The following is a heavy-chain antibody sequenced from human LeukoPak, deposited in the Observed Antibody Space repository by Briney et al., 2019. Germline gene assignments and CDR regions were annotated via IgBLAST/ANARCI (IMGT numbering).Heavy chain of an antibody. V-gene: IGHV4-4*07. CDR2: IYTSGST. CDR1: GGSISSYY. CDR3: SRSSGPLRKDAFDI. Sequence: SETLSLTCTVSGGSISSYYWSWIRQPAGKGLEWIGRIYTSGSTNYNPSLKSRVTMSVDTSKNQFSLTLSSVTAADTAVYYCSRSSGPLRKDAFDIWGQGTMVTVSS. D-gene: IGHD1-14*01. J-gene: IGHJ3*02.